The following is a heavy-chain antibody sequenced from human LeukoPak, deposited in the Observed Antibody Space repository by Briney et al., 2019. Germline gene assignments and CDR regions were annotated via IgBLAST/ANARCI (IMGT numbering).Heavy chain of an antibody. J-gene: IGHJ4*02. CDR2: IYYSGST. V-gene: IGHV4-39*07. CDR1: GGSIGSSSYY. D-gene: IGHD3-3*01. Sequence: SETLSLTCTVSGGSIGSSSYYWGWIRQPPGKGLEWIGSIYYSGSTYYNPSLKSRVTISVDTSKNQFSLKLSSVTAADTAVYYCARGQQIYDFWSGYYESLGFDYWGQGTLVTVSS. CDR3: ARGQQIYDFWSGYYESLGFDY.